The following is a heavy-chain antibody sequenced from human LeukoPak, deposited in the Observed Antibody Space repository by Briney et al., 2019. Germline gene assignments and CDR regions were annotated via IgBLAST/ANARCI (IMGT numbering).Heavy chain of an antibody. CDR1: GGSISSGGYY. CDR3: ARAAAATGSEWFDP. D-gene: IGHD6-13*01. CDR2: IYYSGST. V-gene: IGHV4-31*03. Sequence: SETLSLTCTVSGGSISSGGYYWSWIRQHPGKGLEWIGYIYYSGSTYYNPSLKSRVTISVDTSKNQFSLKLSSVTAADTAVYYCARAAAATGSEWFDPWGQGTLVTVSP. J-gene: IGHJ5*02.